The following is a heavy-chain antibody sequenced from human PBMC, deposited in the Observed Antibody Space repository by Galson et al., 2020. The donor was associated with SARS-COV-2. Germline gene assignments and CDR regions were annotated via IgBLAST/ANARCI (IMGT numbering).Heavy chain of an antibody. CDR2: ITSSSDTL. CDR1: GFTFSPFT. D-gene: IGHD3-9*01. Sequence: GESLRLSCAASGFTFSPFTMNWVRQAPGKGLERVSYITSSSDTLYYADPVHGRFTVSRDNAQNSLYLQMNSLRAEDTAVYYCARGPPYYDILTGYTSDAFDLWGQGTMVTVSS. CDR3: ARGPPYYDILTGYTSDAFDL. J-gene: IGHJ3*01. V-gene: IGHV3-48*01.